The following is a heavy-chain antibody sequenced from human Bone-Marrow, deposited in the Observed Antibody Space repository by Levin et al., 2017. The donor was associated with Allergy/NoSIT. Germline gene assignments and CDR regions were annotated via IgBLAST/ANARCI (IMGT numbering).Heavy chain of an antibody. V-gene: IGHV1-69*04. CDR2: VNPVLDIP. CDR3: ARERRTNYDYFGMDV. Sequence: SVKVSCKASGNTFNNYMISWVRQAPGQGLEWMGKVNPVLDIPNYAQKFQGRVTITADKSTSIAYMELSSLGSDDTAVYYCARERRTNYDYFGMDVWGQGTPVTVSS. J-gene: IGHJ6*02. CDR1: GNTFNNYM. D-gene: IGHD3/OR15-3a*01.